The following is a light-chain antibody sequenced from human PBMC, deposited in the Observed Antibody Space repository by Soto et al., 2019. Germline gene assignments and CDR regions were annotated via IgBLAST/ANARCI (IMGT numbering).Light chain of an antibody. V-gene: IGKV3-11*01. J-gene: IGKJ5*01. CDR2: DAS. CDR1: RSVSSY. Sequence: EVVLTQSPATLSLSPGERATLSCRASRSVSSYLAWYQQKPGQAPRLLISDASNRATGIPARLSGSGSGTDFTLTISSLEPEDSAVYYCQQRTNWPSSTFGQGTRLEIQ. CDR3: QQRTNWPSST.